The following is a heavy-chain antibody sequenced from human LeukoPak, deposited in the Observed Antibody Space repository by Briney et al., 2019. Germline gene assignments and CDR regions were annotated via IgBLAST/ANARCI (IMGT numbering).Heavy chain of an antibody. J-gene: IGHJ5*02. V-gene: IGHV1-69*05. CDR1: GGTSSSYA. CDR3: ARGIQLWYNWFDP. Sequence: GASVKVSCKASGGTSSSYAITWVRQAPGQGLEWMGGIIPIFGTANYAQKFQGRVTITTDESTSTAYMELSSLRSEDTAVYYCARGIQLWYNWFDPWGQGTLVTVSS. CDR2: IIPIFGTA. D-gene: IGHD5-18*01.